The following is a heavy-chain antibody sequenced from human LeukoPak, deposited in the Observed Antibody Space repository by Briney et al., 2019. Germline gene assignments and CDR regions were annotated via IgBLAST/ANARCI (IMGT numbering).Heavy chain of an antibody. CDR3: ARGGFLEWLAIDY. CDR2: IYYSGST. V-gene: IGHV4-61*08. D-gene: IGHD3-3*01. CDR1: GASFSGGGNY. J-gene: IGHJ4*02. Sequence: KPPKTFSSPGLFSGASFSGGGNYGSGFRSPPGKALDGIGYIYYSGSTNYNPSLKSRVTISVDTSKNQFSLKLSSVTAADTAVYYCARGGFLEWLAIDYWGQGTLVTVSS.